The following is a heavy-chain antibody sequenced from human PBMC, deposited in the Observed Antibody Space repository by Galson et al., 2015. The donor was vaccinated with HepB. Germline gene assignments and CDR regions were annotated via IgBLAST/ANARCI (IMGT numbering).Heavy chain of an antibody. CDR1: GFTFSSYA. V-gene: IGHV3-30-3*01. J-gene: IGHJ4*02. Sequence: SLRLSCAASGFTFSSYAMHWVRQAPGKGLEWVAVISYDGSNKYYADSVKGRFTISRDNSKNTLYLQMNSMRAEDTAVYYCARDDDSSGYYTDPGTYWGQGTLVTVSS. CDR3: ARDDDSSGYYTDPGTY. CDR2: ISYDGSNK. D-gene: IGHD3-22*01.